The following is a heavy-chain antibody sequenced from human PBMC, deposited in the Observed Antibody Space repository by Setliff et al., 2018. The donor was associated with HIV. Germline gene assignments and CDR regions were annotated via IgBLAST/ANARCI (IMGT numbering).Heavy chain of an antibody. CDR2: ISSSASSI. J-gene: IGHJ3*02. V-gene: IGHV3-48*03. D-gene: IGHD5-12*01. Sequence: GGSLRLSCAASGFSFSIYEMNWVRQAPGKGLEWVSYISSSASSIHYADSVKGRFTISRDNAKNSLYLQMNSLRAEDTAVYYCAREGRDGYTSADAFDIWGHGTMVTVSS. CDR3: AREGRDGYTSADAFDI. CDR1: GFSFSIYE.